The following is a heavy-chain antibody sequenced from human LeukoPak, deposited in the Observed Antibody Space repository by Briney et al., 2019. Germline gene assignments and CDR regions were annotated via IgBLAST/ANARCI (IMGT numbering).Heavy chain of an antibody. D-gene: IGHD3-22*01. V-gene: IGHV3-30*02. Sequence: PRGSLRLSCEATGFTFSKYGIHWVRQPPGKGLEWVAFIRYDGRRKHYEDSLKGRFTSSRDNSKNTLYLQMNSMRAEDTALYYCAKDLSPYYYDSSDYWGDAFDIWGQGTMVTVSS. CDR1: GFTFSKYG. CDR3: AKDLSPYYYDSSDYWGDAFDI. J-gene: IGHJ3*02. CDR2: IRYDGRRK.